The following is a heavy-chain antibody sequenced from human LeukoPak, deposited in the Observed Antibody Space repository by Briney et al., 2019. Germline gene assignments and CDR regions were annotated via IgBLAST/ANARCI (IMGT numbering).Heavy chain of an antibody. D-gene: IGHD5-18*01. CDR3: ARVGVGYGLSPDAFDI. Sequence: GGSLRLSCAASGFTVSSNYMSWVRQPPGKGVEWVSVIYSGGSTYYADSVKGRFTISRDNSKNKLYLQMNSLRAEDTAVYYCARVGVGYGLSPDAFDIWGQGTMVTVSS. J-gene: IGHJ3*02. CDR2: IYSGGST. CDR1: GFTVSSNY. V-gene: IGHV3-66*02.